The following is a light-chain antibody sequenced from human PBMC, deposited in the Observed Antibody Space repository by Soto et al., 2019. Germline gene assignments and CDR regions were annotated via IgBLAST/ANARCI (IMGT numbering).Light chain of an antibody. J-gene: IGKJ2*01. CDR1: QDISGY. CDR3: QQLNSDPPYT. Sequence: IQLTQSPPSLSASVGDRVTITCRASQDISGYLAWYQQKPGKAPKLLIYAASTLLSDVPSRFSGSAFGTDFTLSISSLQPDDFAPYYCQQLNSDPPYTFGQGTRLEIK. CDR2: AAS. V-gene: IGKV1-9*01.